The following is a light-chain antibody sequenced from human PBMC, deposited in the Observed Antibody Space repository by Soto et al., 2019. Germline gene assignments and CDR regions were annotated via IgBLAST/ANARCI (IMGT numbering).Light chain of an antibody. J-gene: IGLJ1*01. CDR3: SSYTSSSTYV. CDR2: DVR. CDR1: NRDVGYYNY. Sequence: QSVLTPPASLSGSPGQSITISCTGNNRDVGYYNYVSWYQQHPGKAPKLMIYDVRNRPSGVSNRFSGSKSGNTASLTISGLQAEDEADYYCSSYTSSSTYVFGTGTKVTVL. V-gene: IGLV2-14*03.